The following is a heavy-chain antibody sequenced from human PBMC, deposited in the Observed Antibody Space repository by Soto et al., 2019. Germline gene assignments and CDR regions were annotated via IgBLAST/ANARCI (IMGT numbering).Heavy chain of an antibody. CDR1: GFTFSNYW. J-gene: IGHJ4*02. V-gene: IGHV3-74*01. D-gene: IGHD2-15*01. CDR3: ARDQGYCSGGSCYVAGY. CDR2: INSDGSST. Sequence: EVPLVESGGGLVQPGGSLRLSCAASGFTFSNYWMHWVRQVPGKGLVWVSRINSDGSSTGYADSVMGRFTISRDNAKNTVYLQMNSLRAEDTAVYYCARDQGYCSGGSCYVAGYWGQGTLVTVSS.